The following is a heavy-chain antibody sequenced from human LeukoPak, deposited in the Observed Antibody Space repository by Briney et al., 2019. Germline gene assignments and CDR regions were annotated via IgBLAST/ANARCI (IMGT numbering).Heavy chain of an antibody. V-gene: IGHV3-21*01. J-gene: IGHJ4*02. D-gene: IGHD1-26*01. CDR3: ARDAEEGATIYFDY. CDR1: GFTFSSYS. CDR2: ISSSSSYI. Sequence: GGSLRLSCAASGFTFSSYSMNWVRQAPGKGLEWVSSISSSSSYIYYADSVKGRFTISRDNAKNSLYLQMNSLRAEDTAVYYCARDAEEGATIYFDYWGQGTLVAVSS.